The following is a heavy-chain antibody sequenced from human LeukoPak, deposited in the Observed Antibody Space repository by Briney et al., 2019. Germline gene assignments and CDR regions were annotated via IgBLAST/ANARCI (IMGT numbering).Heavy chain of an antibody. CDR1: GYTFTSYY. Sequence: ASVKVSCKASGYTFTSYYMHWVRQAPGQGLEWMGIINPSGGSTSYAQKFQGRVTMTRDTSTSTVYMELSSLRSEDTAVYYCARDDPPYSSSRTFGYWGQGTLVTVSS. D-gene: IGHD6-13*01. CDR2: INPSGGST. CDR3: ARDDPPYSSSRTFGY. J-gene: IGHJ4*02. V-gene: IGHV1-46*01.